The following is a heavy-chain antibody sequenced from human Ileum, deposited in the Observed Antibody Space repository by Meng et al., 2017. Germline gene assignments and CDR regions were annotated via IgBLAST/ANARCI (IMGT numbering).Heavy chain of an antibody. CDR3: AKSVNFDAGGYYP. Sequence: VQLVESGGGLVQPGGSLRLSCAASGFTVSVNYMGWVRQAPGKGLEWVSCIYVDGRTYYADSVKGRFTIFRDSSKNTLYLQMNSLRAEDTAVYYCAKSVNFDAGGYYPWGQGTLVTVSS. J-gene: IGHJ5*02. CDR2: IYVDGRT. CDR1: GFTVSVNY. V-gene: IGHV3-66*01. D-gene: IGHD3-22*01.